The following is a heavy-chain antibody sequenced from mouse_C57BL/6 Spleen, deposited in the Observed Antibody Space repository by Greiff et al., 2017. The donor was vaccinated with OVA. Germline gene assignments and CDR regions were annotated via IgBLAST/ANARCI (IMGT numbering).Heavy chain of an antibody. CDR2: INPNNGGT. V-gene: IGHV1-26*01. CDR3: APYFWFAY. J-gene: IGHJ3*01. D-gene: IGHD2-10*01. CDR1: GYTFTDYY. Sequence: VQLQQSGPELVKPGASVKISCKASGYTFTDYYMNWVKQSHGKSLEWIGDINPNNGGTSYNQKFKGKATLTVDKSSSTAYMELRSLTSEDSAVYYCAPYFWFAYWGQGTLVTVSA.